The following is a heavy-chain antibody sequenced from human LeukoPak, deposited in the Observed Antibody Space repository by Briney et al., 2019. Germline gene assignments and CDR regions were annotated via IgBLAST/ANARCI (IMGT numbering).Heavy chain of an antibody. Sequence: SETLSLTCTVSGGSISSYYWSWIRQPPGKGLEWIGYIYYSGSTNYNPSLKSRVTISVDTSKNQFSLKLSSVTAADTAVYYCARAAPLITMIVVVRDDAFDIWGQGTMVTVSS. CDR3: ARAAPLITMIVVVRDDAFDI. V-gene: IGHV4-59*01. CDR1: GGSISSYY. D-gene: IGHD3-22*01. CDR2: IYYSGST. J-gene: IGHJ3*02.